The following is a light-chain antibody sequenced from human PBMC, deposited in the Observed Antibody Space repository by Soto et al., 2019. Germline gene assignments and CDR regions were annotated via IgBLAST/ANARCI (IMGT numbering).Light chain of an antibody. Sequence: QSALTQPASVSASPGLSITISCTATISDISGYNFVSWYQQYPGEAPKLMIYDVSNRPSGVSNRFSGSKSGNTASLTIAGLQFEVVVDTSTHETKTSKTYDSGTRTKL. CDR2: DVS. CDR3: HETKTSKTYD. V-gene: IGLV2-14*03. J-gene: IGLJ1*01. CDR1: ISDISGYNF.